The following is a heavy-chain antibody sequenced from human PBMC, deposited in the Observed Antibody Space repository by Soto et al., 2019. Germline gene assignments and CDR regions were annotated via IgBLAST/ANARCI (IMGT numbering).Heavy chain of an antibody. D-gene: IGHD1-1*01. J-gene: IGHJ5*01. Sequence: EVQLVESGGGLVQPGGSLRLSCAVSGFTFSTHAMNWVRQAPGQGLEWVAYIHGTRSIIYYADSLKGRFTISRDNAKNSLFRQMDSLRDEDTSVSYCARDARNADFDSWGQGTLVTVSS. CDR2: IHGTRSII. V-gene: IGHV3-48*02. CDR1: GFTFSTHA. CDR3: ARDARNADFDS.